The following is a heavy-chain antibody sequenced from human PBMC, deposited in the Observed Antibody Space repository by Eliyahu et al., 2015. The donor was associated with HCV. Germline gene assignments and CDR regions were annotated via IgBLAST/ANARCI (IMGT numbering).Heavy chain of an antibody. J-gene: IGHJ2*01. D-gene: IGHD6-13*01. CDR1: GFTFSIXW. V-gene: IGHV3-7*03. Sequence: EVQLVETGGGLVQTGGSLXLSXXTXGFTFSIXWMSWVRQAPGKGLGWVASIKQDGSRENYVDSLKGRFTISRDNAKNSLYLQMYSLRDEDTAVYYCARDPGVSAAGTVGYFDLWGRGTLVTVSS. CDR2: IKQDGSRE. CDR3: ARDPGVSAAGTVGYFDL.